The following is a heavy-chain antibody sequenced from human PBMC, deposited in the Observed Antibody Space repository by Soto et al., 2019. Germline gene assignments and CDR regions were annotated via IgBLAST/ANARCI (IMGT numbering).Heavy chain of an antibody. CDR2: IDPSDSYT. D-gene: IGHD5-18*01. Sequence: GESLKISCKGSGYSFTSHWTSWVRQMPGKGLEWMGRIDPSDSYTSYSPSFQGHVTISADKSISTVYLQWSSLKASDTATYYCARGDTALSYWYFDLWGRGTLVTVSS. CDR1: GYSFTSHW. J-gene: IGHJ2*01. V-gene: IGHV5-10-1*01. CDR3: ARGDTALSYWYFDL.